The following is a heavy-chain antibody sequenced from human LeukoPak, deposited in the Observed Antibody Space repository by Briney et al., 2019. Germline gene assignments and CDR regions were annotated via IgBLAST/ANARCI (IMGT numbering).Heavy chain of an antibody. V-gene: IGHV1-3*01. CDR1: GYTFTSYA. Sequence: ASVKVSCNASGYTFTSYAMHWVRQAPGQRLEWMGWINAGNGNTKYSQKFQGRVTITRDTSASTAYMELSSLRSEDTAVYYCARPVEMAAFDYWGQGTLVTVSS. CDR2: INAGNGNT. J-gene: IGHJ4*02. D-gene: IGHD5-24*01. CDR3: ARPVEMAAFDY.